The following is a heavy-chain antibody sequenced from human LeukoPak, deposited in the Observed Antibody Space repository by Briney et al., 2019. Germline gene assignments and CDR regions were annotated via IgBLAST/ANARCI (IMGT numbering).Heavy chain of an antibody. D-gene: IGHD3-3*01. J-gene: IGHJ4*02. CDR3: ARDRKVLRFLEWLLWNPFDY. CDR2: ISDYNGNT. V-gene: IGHV1-18*01. CDR1: GYTFTSYG. Sequence: ASVKVSCKASGYTFTSYGISWVRQAPGQGLEWMGWISDYNGNTNYAQKLQGRVTMTTDTSTSTAYMELRSLRSDDTAVYYCARDRKVLRFLEWLLWNPFDYWGQGTLVTVSS.